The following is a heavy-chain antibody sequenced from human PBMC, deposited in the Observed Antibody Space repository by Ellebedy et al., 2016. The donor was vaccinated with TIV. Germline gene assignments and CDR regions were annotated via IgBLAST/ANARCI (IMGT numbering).Heavy chain of an antibody. CDR1: GSTLSTYW. D-gene: IGHD4-17*01. V-gene: IGHV3-7*01. Sequence: GGSLRLSCAASGSTLSTYWITWARQAPGKGLEWVATIKHDGSEKYYVDSVKGRFTISRDNAKNSLYLQMNSLRAEDTAVYYCASLRNDYGDYVGYWGQGTLVTVSS. CDR3: ASLRNDYGDYVGY. J-gene: IGHJ4*02. CDR2: IKHDGSEK.